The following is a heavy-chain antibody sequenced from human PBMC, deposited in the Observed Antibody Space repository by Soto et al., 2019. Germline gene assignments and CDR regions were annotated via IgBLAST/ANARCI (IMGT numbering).Heavy chain of an antibody. CDR2: ISSSGSTI. J-gene: IGHJ6*02. V-gene: IGHV3-48*03. CDR3: ARLARPSATYYYDSSGYYSPPAYWYYGMDV. CDR1: GFTFSSYE. D-gene: IGHD3-22*01. Sequence: GGSLRLSCAASGFTFSSYEMNWVRQAPGKGLEWVSYISSSGSTIYYADSVKGRFTISRDNAKNSLYLQMNSLRAEDTAVYYCARLARPSATYYYDSSGYYSPPAYWYYGMDVWGQGTTVTVSS.